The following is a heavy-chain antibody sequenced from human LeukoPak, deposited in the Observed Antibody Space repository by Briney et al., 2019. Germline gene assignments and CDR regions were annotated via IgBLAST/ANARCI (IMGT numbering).Heavy chain of an antibody. J-gene: IGHJ5*02. CDR3: ARDTYYYGSGTRGFDP. Sequence: GASVKVSCKASGYTLTSYDINWVRQATGQGLEWMGWMNPNSGNTGYAQKFQGRVTMTRNTSISTAYMELSSLRSEDTAVYYCARDTYYYGSGTRGFDPWGQGTLVTVSS. CDR2: MNPNSGNT. D-gene: IGHD3-10*01. CDR1: GYTLTSYD. V-gene: IGHV1-8*01.